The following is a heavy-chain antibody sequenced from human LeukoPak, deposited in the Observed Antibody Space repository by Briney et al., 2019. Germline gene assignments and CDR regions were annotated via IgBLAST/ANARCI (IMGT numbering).Heavy chain of an antibody. D-gene: IGHD6-13*01. J-gene: IGHJ4*02. CDR3: ARESGIAAAGTGLY. CDR2: ISAYNGNI. V-gene: IGHV1-18*01. CDR1: GYTFTSYG. Sequence: ASVKVSCKASGYTFTSYGISWVRQAPGQGLEWMGWISAYNGNINYAQKLQGRVTMTTDTSTNTAYMELKSLRSDDTAVYYCARESGIAAAGTGLYWGQGTLVTVSS.